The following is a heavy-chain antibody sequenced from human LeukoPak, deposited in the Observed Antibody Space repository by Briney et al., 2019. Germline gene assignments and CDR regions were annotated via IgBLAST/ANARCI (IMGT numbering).Heavy chain of an antibody. Sequence: ASVKVSCKASGYTFTTYDINWVRQAAGQGFEWMGWMHPNSGDTGYAHNLQGRITITRDSSTATVFMELSSLRSEDTAMYYCARGRLNGNVDFWGQGTLVTVSS. CDR3: ARGRLNGNVDF. CDR2: MHPNSGDT. D-gene: IGHD1-20*01. V-gene: IGHV1-8*03. J-gene: IGHJ4*02. CDR1: GYTFTTYD.